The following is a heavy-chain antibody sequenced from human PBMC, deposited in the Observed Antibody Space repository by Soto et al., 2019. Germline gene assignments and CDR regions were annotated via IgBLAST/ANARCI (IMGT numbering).Heavy chain of an antibody. CDR1: GGSISSSSYY. CDR3: ARLEGLATISYYFDF. Sequence: SETLSLTCTVSGGSISSSSYYWGWIRQPPGKGLEWIGSIYYSGSTYYNPSLKSRVTISVDTSKNQFSLKLSSVTAADSAVYFCARLEGLATISYYFDFWGQGAQVTVSS. CDR2: IYYSGST. V-gene: IGHV4-39*01. J-gene: IGHJ4*02. D-gene: IGHD3-9*01.